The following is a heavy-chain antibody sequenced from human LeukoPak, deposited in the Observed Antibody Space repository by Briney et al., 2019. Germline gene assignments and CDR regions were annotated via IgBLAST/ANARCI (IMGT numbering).Heavy chain of an antibody. Sequence: PSETLSLTCTVSGGSINSYYWTWIRQPPGTRLEWIGHIYSTGSTGYNPSLESRGSISIDTSKNQFFLKLRSVTAADTAVYSCARLKGTFMVDYWGQGTLVTVSS. V-gene: IGHV4-59*01. CDR3: ARLKGTFMVDY. CDR2: IYSTGST. CDR1: GGSINSYY. J-gene: IGHJ4*02. D-gene: IGHD1-1*01.